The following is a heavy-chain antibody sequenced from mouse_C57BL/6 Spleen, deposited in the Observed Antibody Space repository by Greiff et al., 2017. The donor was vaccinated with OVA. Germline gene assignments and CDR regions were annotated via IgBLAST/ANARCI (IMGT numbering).Heavy chain of an antibody. CDR1: GYTFTGYW. J-gene: IGHJ2*01. CDR2: ILPGSGST. V-gene: IGHV1-9*01. D-gene: IGHD2-5*01. Sequence: QVQLQQSGAELMKPGASVKLSCKATGYTFTGYWIEWVKQRPGHGLEWIGEILPGSGSTNYNGKFKGKATFTADTSSNTAYMQLSSLTTEDSAIYYCARRSNWKFDYWGQGTTLTVSS. CDR3: ARRSNWKFDY.